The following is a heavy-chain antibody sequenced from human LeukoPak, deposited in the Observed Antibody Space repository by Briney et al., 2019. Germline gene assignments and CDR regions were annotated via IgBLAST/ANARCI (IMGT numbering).Heavy chain of an antibody. CDR3: ARDRGSPYYYGSGSLHWFDP. J-gene: IGHJ5*02. CDR2: IYYSGST. V-gene: IGHV4-59*11. Sequence: SETLSLTCTVSGGSISSHYWSWIRQPPGKGLEWIGYIYYSGSTNYNPSLKSRVTISVDTSKNQFSLKLSSVAAADTAVYYCARDRGSPYYYGSGSLHWFDPWGQGTLVTVSS. CDR1: GGSISSHY. D-gene: IGHD3-10*01.